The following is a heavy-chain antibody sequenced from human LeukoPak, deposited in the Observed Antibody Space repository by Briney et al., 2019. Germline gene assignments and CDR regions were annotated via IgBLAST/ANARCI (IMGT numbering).Heavy chain of an antibody. J-gene: IGHJ2*01. Sequence: GGSLRLSCAASGFTFSSYAMSWVRQAPGKGLEWVSAISASGGSTNNADSVKGRFTISRDNSKSILYLQMNSLRAEDTAVYYCAKISLYDFWSGYYKPYWYFDLWGRGTLVTVSS. V-gene: IGHV3-23*01. CDR2: ISASGGST. CDR1: GFTFSSYA. CDR3: AKISLYDFWSGYYKPYWYFDL. D-gene: IGHD3-3*01.